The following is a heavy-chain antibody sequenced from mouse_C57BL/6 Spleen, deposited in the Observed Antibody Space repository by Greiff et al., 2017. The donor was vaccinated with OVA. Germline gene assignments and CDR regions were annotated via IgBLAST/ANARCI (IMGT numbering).Heavy chain of an antibody. CDR2: IWRGGST. CDR3: AKNWGYGMDY. V-gene: IGHV2-5*01. Sequence: VKVVESGPGLVQPSQSLSITCTVSGFSFTSYGVHWVRQSPGKGLEWLGVIWRGGSTDYNAAFMSRLSITKDNSKSQVFFKMNSLQADDTAIYYCAKNWGYGMDYWGQGTSVTVSS. CDR1: GFSFTSYG. J-gene: IGHJ4*01.